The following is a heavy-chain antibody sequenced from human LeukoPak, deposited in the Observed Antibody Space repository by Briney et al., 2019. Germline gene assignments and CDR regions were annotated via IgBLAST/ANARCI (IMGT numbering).Heavy chain of an antibody. J-gene: IGHJ5*02. CDR1: GYTFTGYY. CDR3: ARDYCSSTSCYGWFDP. V-gene: IGHV1-2*02. CDR2: INPNSGGT. D-gene: IGHD2-2*01. Sequence: ASVKVSCKASGYTFTGYYMHWVRQAPGQGLEWMGWINPNSGGTNHAQKFQDRVTMTRDTSISTAYMEMSRLRSDDTAVYYCARDYCSSTSCYGWFDPWGQGTLVTVSS.